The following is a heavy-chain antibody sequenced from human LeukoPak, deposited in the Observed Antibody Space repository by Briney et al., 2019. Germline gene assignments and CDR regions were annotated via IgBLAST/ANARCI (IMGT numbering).Heavy chain of an antibody. V-gene: IGHV3-9*01. Sequence: PGRSLRLSCAASGFIFQDYAMHWARQAPGKGLEWVSGLSWNSDTIDYADSVKGRFTISRDNAKNSLHLQMNSLRVEDTALYYCAMDLCGGDCYSGGGFDSWGQGTLVTVSS. J-gene: IGHJ4*02. CDR1: GFIFQDYA. CDR2: LSWNSDTI. CDR3: AMDLCGGDCYSGGGFDS. D-gene: IGHD2-21*02.